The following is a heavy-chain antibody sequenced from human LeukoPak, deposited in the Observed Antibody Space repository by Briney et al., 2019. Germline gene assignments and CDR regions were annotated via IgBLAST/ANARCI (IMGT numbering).Heavy chain of an antibody. CDR1: GGSISSGDYY. D-gene: IGHD6-13*01. J-gene: IGHJ4*02. CDR2: IYYSGST. CDR3: ARHTPRYSSSWSFDY. V-gene: IGHV4-30-4*01. Sequence: SETLSLTCTVSGGSISSGDYYWSWIRQPPGKGLEWIGYIYYSGSTYYNPSLKSRVTISVDTSKNQFSLKLSSVTAADTAVYYCARHTPRYSSSWSFDYWGQGTLVTVSS.